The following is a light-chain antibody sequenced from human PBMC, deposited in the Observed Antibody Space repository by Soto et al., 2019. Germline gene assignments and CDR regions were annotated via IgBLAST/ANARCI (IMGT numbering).Light chain of an antibody. Sequence: QSALTQPRSVSGSPGQSVTISCTGTSSDVGGYNYVSWYQQHPGKAPKLLVYDVSKRPSGVPDRFSVSKSGNTASLTISGLQAEDEAEYYCGSYAGRYTYVFGTGTKLTVL. CDR1: SSDVGGYNY. V-gene: IGLV2-11*01. CDR2: DVS. CDR3: GSYAGRYTYV. J-gene: IGLJ1*01.